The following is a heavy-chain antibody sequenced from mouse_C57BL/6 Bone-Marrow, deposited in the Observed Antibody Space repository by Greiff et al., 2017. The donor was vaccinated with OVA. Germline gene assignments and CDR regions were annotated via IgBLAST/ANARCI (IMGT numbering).Heavy chain of an antibody. CDR2: IYPSDSET. V-gene: IGHV1-61*01. CDR3: ARGGYYADYFDY. CDR1: GYTFTSYW. J-gene: IGHJ2*01. Sequence: QVQLQQSGAELVRPGSSVKLSCKASGYTFTSYWMDWVKQRPGQGLEWIGNIYPSDSETHYNQKFKDKATLTVDKSSSTAYMQLSSLTSEDSAVYYCARGGYYADYFDYWGQGTTLTVSS. D-gene: IGHD2-3*01.